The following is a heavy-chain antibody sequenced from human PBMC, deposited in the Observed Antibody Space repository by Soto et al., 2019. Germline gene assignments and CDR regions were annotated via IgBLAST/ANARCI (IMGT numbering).Heavy chain of an antibody. Sequence: ASVKVSCKASGYTFTSYAMHWVRQAPGQRLEWMGWINAGNGNTKYSQKFQGRVTITRDTSASTAYMELSSLRSEDTAVYYCARTTGYSSSWYGWFDPWGQGTLVTVS. CDR3: ARTTGYSSSWYGWFDP. CDR2: INAGNGNT. J-gene: IGHJ5*02. V-gene: IGHV1-3*01. D-gene: IGHD6-13*01. CDR1: GYTFTSYA.